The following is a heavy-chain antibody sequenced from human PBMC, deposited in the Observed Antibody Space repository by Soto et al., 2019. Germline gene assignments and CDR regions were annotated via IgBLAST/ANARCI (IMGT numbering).Heavy chain of an antibody. D-gene: IGHD4-17*01. CDR3: ARDRLRWGFDY. V-gene: IGHV1-18*01. Sequence: QVQLVQSGAEVKKPGASVKVSCKASGYNFTSYGISWGRQAPGQGLEWMGWISAYNGNTNYAQKLQGRVTMTTDTSTSTADMELRSLRSDDTAVYYCARDRLRWGFDYWGQGTLVTVSS. J-gene: IGHJ4*02. CDR2: ISAYNGNT. CDR1: GYNFTSYG.